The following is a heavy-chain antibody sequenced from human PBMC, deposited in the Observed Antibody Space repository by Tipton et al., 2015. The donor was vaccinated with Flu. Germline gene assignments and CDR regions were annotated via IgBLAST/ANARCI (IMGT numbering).Heavy chain of an antibody. V-gene: IGHV4-39*07. J-gene: IGHJ3*01. Sequence: TLSLTCTVSGGSISSSSHYWGWIRQAPGRGLEWVGSIYYTGYPYYNSSLKSRLAMSIDTSKKQFSLRLSSVTAADTAVYYCARDHSRSPTAIDQEHFDVWGQGTTVTVSS. CDR2: IYYTGYP. CDR3: ARDHSRSPTAIDQEHFDV. D-gene: IGHD1/OR15-1a*01. CDR1: GGSISSSSHY.